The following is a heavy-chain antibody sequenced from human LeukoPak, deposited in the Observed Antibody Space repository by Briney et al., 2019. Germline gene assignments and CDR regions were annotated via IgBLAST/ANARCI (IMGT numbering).Heavy chain of an antibody. D-gene: IGHD3-10*01. CDR2: VSGSGGTT. CDR3: AKDWKFYYVSGSFFPDN. J-gene: IGHJ4*02. CDR1: GFTFSTYA. Sequence: GGSLRLSCVGSGFTFSTYAMRWVRQAPGKGLEWVSSVSGSGGTTYYADSVKGRFTISRDNSKNTLYLHMNSLIPEDTAVYFCAKDWKFYYVSGSFFPDNWGQGTLVTVSS. V-gene: IGHV3-23*01.